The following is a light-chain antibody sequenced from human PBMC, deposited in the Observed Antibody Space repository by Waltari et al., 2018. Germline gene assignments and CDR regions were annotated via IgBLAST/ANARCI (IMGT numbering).Light chain of an antibody. Sequence: SYELTQPPSVSVSPGQTASIICSGANLGDKHASWYQQRPGQSPVLVIYQDTKRPSGIPERFSGSNSGNTATLTISGTQALDEADYYCQAWDSSTAVFGTGTKVTVL. CDR1: NLGDKH. V-gene: IGLV3-1*01. CDR2: QDT. J-gene: IGLJ1*01. CDR3: QAWDSSTAV.